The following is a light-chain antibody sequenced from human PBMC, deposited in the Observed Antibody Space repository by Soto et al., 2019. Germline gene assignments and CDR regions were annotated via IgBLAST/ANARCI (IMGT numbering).Light chain of an antibody. CDR2: AAS. V-gene: IGKV1-39*01. CDR1: QSITSY. Sequence: DIQMTQSPSSLSASVGDRVTITCRASQSITSYLNWYQQKPGKAPQLLIYAASSLQSGVPSRFSGSGSGTDFTLTISGLQHEDFATYFCQQSYTTPWTFGQGTKVEVK. J-gene: IGKJ1*01. CDR3: QQSYTTPWT.